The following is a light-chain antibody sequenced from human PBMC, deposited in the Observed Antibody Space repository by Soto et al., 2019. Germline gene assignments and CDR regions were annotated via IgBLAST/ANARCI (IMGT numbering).Light chain of an antibody. CDR2: EGS. V-gene: IGLV2-23*01. J-gene: IGLJ1*01. CDR3: CSYAGSSTSYV. Sequence: LTQPASVSGSPGQSITISCTGTSSDVGSYNLVSWYQQHPGKAPKLMIYEGSKRPSGVSNRFSGSKSGNTASLTISGLQAEDEADYYCCSYAGSSTSYVFGTGTKVTVL. CDR1: SSDVGSYNL.